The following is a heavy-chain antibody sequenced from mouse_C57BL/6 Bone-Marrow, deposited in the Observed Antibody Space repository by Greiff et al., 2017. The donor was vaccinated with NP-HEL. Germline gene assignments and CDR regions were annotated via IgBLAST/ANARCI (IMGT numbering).Heavy chain of an antibody. CDR2: IYPGDGDT. CDR1: GYAFSSSW. D-gene: IGHD3-3*01. CDR3: ARLGGFWYFDV. J-gene: IGHJ1*03. Sequence: LEESGPELVKPGASVKISCKASGYAFSSSWMNWVKQRPGKGLEWIGRIYPGDGDTNYNGKFKGKATLTADKSSSTAYMQLSSLTSEDSAVYFCARLGGFWYFDVWGTGTTVTVSS. V-gene: IGHV1-82*01.